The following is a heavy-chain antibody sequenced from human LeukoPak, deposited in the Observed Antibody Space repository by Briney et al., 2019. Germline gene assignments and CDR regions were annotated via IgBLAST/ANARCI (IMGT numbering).Heavy chain of an antibody. CDR1: GYTFTGYY. J-gene: IGHJ4*02. D-gene: IGHD3-22*01. CDR2: INPNSGGT. CDR3: ARPDSSGYSLDY. Sequence: GASVKVSCKASGYTFTGYYMHWVRQAPGQGLEWMGWINPNSGGTNYAQKFQGRVTMTRDTSISTAYMELSRLRSDATAVYYCARPDSSGYSLDYWGQGTLVTVSS. V-gene: IGHV1-2*02.